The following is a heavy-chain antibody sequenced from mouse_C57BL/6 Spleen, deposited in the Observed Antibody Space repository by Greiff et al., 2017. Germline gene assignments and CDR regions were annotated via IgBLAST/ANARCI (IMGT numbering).Heavy chain of an antibody. V-gene: IGHV5-9*01. D-gene: IGHD2-4*01. CDR1: GFTFSSYT. J-gene: IGHJ3*01. Sequence: EVHLLESGGGLVKPGGSLKLSCAASGFTFSSYTMSWVRQTPEKRLEWVATISGGGGNTYYPDSVKGRFTISRDNAKNTLYLQMSSLRSEDTALYYCARPGIYYDYDDAPFAYWGQGTLVTVSA. CDR3: ARPGIYYDYDDAPFAY. CDR2: ISGGGGNT.